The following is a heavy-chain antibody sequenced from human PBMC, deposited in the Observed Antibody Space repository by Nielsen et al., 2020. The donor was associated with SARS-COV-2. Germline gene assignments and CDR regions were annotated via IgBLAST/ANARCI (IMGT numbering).Heavy chain of an antibody. D-gene: IGHD4-11*01. CDR3: ARHLDDYSNYFDY. J-gene: IGHJ4*02. CDR2: IDPSDSYT. Sequence: GESLKISCKGSGYSFTSYWIGWVRQMPGKGLEWMGRIDPSDSYTNYSPSFQGHVTISADKSISTAYLQWSSLKASDTAMYYCARHLDDYSNYFDYWGQGTLVTVSS. V-gene: IGHV5-10-1*01. CDR1: GYSFTSYW.